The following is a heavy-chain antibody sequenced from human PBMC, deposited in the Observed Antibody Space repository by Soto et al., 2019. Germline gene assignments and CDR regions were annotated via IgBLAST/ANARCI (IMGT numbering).Heavy chain of an antibody. CDR3: ARAWSGSPIYYYSGMDV. CDR1: GFTFSSYW. CDR2: IKQDGSEK. V-gene: IGHV3-7*01. J-gene: IGHJ6*02. D-gene: IGHD1-26*01. Sequence: PGVSLRLSCAASGFTFSSYWMSWVRQSPGKGLEWVANIKQDGSEKYYVDSVKGRFTISRDNAKNSLYLQMNSLRAEDTAVYYCARAWSGSPIYYYSGMDVWGQGTTVTVSS.